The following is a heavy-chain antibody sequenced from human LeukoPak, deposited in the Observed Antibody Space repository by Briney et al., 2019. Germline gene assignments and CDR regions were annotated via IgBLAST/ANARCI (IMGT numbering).Heavy chain of an antibody. CDR3: ARGAYSRSWFDP. D-gene: IGHD4-11*01. CDR1: GYTFTGYY. J-gene: IGHJ5*02. CDR2: INPNSGGT. Sequence: ASVKVSCKASGYTFTGYYMHWVRQAPGQGLEWMGWINPNSGGTNYAQKFQGRVTMTRDTSISTAYMELSRLRSDGTAVYYCARGAYSRSWFDPWGQGTLVTVSS. V-gene: IGHV1-2*02.